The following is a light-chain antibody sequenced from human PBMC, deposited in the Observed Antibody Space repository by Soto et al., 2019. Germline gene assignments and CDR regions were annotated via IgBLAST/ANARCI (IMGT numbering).Light chain of an antibody. Sequence: QSALTQPASVSGSPGQSITISCTGTSXDVGAYNYVSWYQHHPGKVPKLLIYEVTNRPSGVSDRFSGSKSGNTASLTISGLQAEDEADYYCSSYTNINTRACVFGTGTKVTV. J-gene: IGLJ1*01. CDR1: SXDVGAYNY. V-gene: IGLV2-14*01. CDR2: EVT. CDR3: SSYTNINTRACV.